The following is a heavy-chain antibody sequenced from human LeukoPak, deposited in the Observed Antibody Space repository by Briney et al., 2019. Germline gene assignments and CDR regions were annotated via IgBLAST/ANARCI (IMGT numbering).Heavy chain of an antibody. V-gene: IGHV4-39*07. CDR2: IYYSGST. J-gene: IGHJ6*03. CDR3: ARVVAYCSSTSCYNYMDV. CDR1: GGSISSSSYY. D-gene: IGHD2-2*02. Sequence: SETLSLTCTVSGGSISSSSYYWGWIRQPPGKGLEWIGSIYYSGSTYYNPSLKSRVTISVDTSKNQFSLKLSSVTAADTAVYYCARVVAYCSSTSCYNYMDVWGKGTTVTVSS.